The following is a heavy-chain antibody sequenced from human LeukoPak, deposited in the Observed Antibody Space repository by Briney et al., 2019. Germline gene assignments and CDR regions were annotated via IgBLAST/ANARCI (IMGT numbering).Heavy chain of an antibody. CDR1: GGTFISYA. V-gene: IGHV1-69*05. D-gene: IGHD6-13*01. J-gene: IGHJ4*02. CDR3: ASIAAAGYYFDY. CDR2: IIPIFGTA. Sequence: SVKVSCKASGGTFISYAISWVRQAPGQGLEWMGRIIPIFGTANYAQEFQGRVTITTDESTSTAYMELSSLRSEDTAVYYCASIAAAGYYFDYWGQGTLVTVSS.